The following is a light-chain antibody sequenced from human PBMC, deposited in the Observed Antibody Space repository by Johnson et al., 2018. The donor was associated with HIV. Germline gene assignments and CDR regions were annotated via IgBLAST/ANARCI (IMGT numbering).Light chain of an antibody. CDR2: DNN. J-gene: IGLJ1*01. CDR1: SSNIGNND. Sequence: HSVLTQPPSVSAAPGQKVTISCSGSSSNIGNNDVSWYQQLPGTAPKVLIYDNNKRPSGIPDRFSASKSGTSATLGITGLLTGDDADYYCGTWDSSLSAGVFGTGTKVTVL. CDR3: GTWDSSLSAGV. V-gene: IGLV1-51*01.